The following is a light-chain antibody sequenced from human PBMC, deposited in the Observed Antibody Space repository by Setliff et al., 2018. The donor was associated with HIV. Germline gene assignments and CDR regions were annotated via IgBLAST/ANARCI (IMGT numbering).Light chain of an antibody. CDR2: EVR. J-gene: IGLJ1*01. CDR1: SSDVGGYSY. Sequence: QSALTQPASVSGSPGQSITISCTGTSSDVGGYSYVSWYQQHPGKATKHIIYEVRNRPSGVSNRFSGSKSGNTASLTISGLQAEDEGDYYCSSYAITNTLPFGTGTKVTVL. CDR3: SSYAITNTLP. V-gene: IGLV2-14*01.